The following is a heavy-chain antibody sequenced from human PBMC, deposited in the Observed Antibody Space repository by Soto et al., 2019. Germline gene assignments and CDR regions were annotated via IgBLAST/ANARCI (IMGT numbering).Heavy chain of an antibody. Sequence: EVQLVESGGGLIQPGGSLRLSCVASGLTVSHNYMAWVRQAPEMGLEWVSILYTEGTTSYADSVKGRFTISRDSSKNTLFRQMDSLRAEDTAVYYCVRPRPSGENYGMDVWGQGTTVTVS. V-gene: IGHV3-53*01. CDR2: LYTEGTT. D-gene: IGHD3-16*01. CDR1: GLTVSHNY. J-gene: IGHJ6*02. CDR3: VRPRPSGENYGMDV.